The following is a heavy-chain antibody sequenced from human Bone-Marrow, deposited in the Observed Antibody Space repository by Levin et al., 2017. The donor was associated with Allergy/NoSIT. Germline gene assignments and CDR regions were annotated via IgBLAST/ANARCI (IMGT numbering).Heavy chain of an antibody. CDR1: GGSISSYY. V-gene: IGHV4-59*01. D-gene: IGHD1-1*01. CDR3: AAQRTGGGGLAFDI. J-gene: IGHJ3*02. Sequence: SQTLSLTCTVSGGSISSYYWSWIRQPPGKGLEWIGYIYYSGSTNYNPSLKSRVTISVDTSKNQFSLKLSSVTAADTAVYYCAAQRTGGGGLAFDIWGQGTMVTVSS. CDR2: IYYSGST.